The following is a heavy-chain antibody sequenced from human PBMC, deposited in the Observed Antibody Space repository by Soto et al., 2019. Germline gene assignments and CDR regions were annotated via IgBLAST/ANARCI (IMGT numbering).Heavy chain of an antibody. D-gene: IGHD6-13*01. Sequence: QITLKESGPTLVKPTQTLTLTCTFSGFSLSTSGVGVGWIRQPPGKALEWLALIYWDDDKRYSPSLKSRLTITKDTSKNQVVLTMTNIDPVDTATYYCAHSIAAAGTHGWFDPWGQGTLVTVSS. CDR2: IYWDDDK. CDR1: GFSLSTSGVG. J-gene: IGHJ5*02. V-gene: IGHV2-5*02. CDR3: AHSIAAAGTHGWFDP.